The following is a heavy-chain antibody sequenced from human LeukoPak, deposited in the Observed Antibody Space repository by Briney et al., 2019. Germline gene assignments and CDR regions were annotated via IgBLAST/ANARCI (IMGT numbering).Heavy chain of an antibody. CDR2: ITSSSTYT. CDR3: ARDPYSGNYGDTYYYYMDV. J-gene: IGHJ6*03. V-gene: IGHV3-21*01. Sequence: PGGSLRPSCAASTFTFSTYNMIWVRQAPGKGLEWVSSITSSSTYTFYADSVRGRFTISRDNAKNSLYLQMNSLTAEDTAVYYCARDPYSGNYGDTYYYYMDVWGKGTTVTVSS. D-gene: IGHD1-26*01. CDR1: TFTFSTYN.